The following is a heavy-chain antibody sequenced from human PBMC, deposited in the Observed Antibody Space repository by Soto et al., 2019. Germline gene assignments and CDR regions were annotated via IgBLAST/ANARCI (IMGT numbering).Heavy chain of an antibody. Sequence: GASVKVSCKASGYTFTSYGISWVRQAPGQGLEWMGWISAYNGNTNYAQKLQGRVTMTTDTSTSTAYMELRSLRSDDTAVYYCAREYSGADYYGMDVWGQGTTVTVSS. CDR1: GYTFTSYG. V-gene: IGHV1-18*04. J-gene: IGHJ6*02. CDR2: ISAYNGNT. D-gene: IGHD5-12*01. CDR3: AREYSGADYYGMDV.